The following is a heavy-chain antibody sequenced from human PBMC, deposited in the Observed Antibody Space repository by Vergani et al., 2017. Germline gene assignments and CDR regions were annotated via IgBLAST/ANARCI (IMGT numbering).Heavy chain of an antibody. V-gene: IGHV1-8*01. J-gene: IGHJ6*03. CDR2: MNPNSGNT. CDR1: GYTFTSYD. D-gene: IGHD6-13*01. CDR3: ARGSGSSWYYYYYYMDV. Sequence: QVQLVQSGAEVKKPGASVKVSCKASGYTFTSYDINWVRQATGQGLEWMGWMNPNSGNTGYAQKFKGRVTMTRNTAISTAYMELSSLRSEDTAVYYCARGSGSSWYYYYYYMDVWGKGTTVTVSS.